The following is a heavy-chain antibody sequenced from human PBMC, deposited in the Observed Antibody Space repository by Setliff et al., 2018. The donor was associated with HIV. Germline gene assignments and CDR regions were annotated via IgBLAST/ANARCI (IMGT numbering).Heavy chain of an antibody. CDR2: IYYTGST. Sequence: SETLSLTCTVSSGPISNGGFYCSWIRHHPGKGLEWIGYIYYTGSTYYHPSLKSRVLISVDTSNNLFSLKLSSVTAADTAVYYCARDKPYDSSGYRTLYYWGQGTLVTVSS. CDR3: ARDKPYDSSGYRTLYY. V-gene: IGHV4-31*03. CDR1: SGPISNGGFY. J-gene: IGHJ4*02. D-gene: IGHD3-22*01.